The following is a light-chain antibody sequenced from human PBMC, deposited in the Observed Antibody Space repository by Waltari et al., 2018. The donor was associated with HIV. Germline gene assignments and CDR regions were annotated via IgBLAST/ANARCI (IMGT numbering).Light chain of an antibody. Sequence: YVLTQPPSVSVAPGKPASITYWCDPIGTKSVHWYQQKSGQAPHVIIYYDSDRPSGIPERFSGSNSGSTATLTISRVEAGDEADYYCEVWDETRNHVVFGGGTKLFAL. CDR3: EVWDETRNHVV. CDR2: YDS. J-gene: IGLJ2*01. CDR1: PIGTKS. V-gene: IGLV3-21*04.